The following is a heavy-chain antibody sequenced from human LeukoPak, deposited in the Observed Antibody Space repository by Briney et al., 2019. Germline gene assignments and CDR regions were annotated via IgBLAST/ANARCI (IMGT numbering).Heavy chain of an antibody. CDR1: GFTVSSNY. CDR3: AKEGTASKPSDLDY. Sequence: GGSLRLSCAASGFTVSSNYMSWVRQAPGKGLEWLTFIRYDGTIKYYADSVKGRFTISRDNSKNTLYLQMNSLRPEDTAVYYCAKEGTASKPSDLDYWGQGTLVTVSS. D-gene: IGHD1/OR15-1a*01. J-gene: IGHJ4*02. V-gene: IGHV3-30*02. CDR2: IRYDGTIK.